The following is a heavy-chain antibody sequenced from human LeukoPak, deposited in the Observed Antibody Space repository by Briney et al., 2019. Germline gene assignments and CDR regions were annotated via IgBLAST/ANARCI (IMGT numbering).Heavy chain of an antibody. CDR2: INHSGST. CDR3: ARRDDFWSGYYTTRGYYFDY. Sequence: SETLSLTCAVYGGSFSGYYWSWIRQPPGKGLEWIGEINHSGSTNYNPSLKSRVTISVDTSKSQFSLKLSSVTAADTAVYYCARRDDFWSGYYTTRGYYFDYWGQEPWSPSPQ. J-gene: IGHJ4*01. D-gene: IGHD3-3*01. CDR1: GGSFSGYY. V-gene: IGHV4-34*01.